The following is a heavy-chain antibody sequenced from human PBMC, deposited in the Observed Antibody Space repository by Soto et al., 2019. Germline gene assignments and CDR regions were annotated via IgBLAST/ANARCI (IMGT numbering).Heavy chain of an antibody. J-gene: IGHJ3*02. Sequence: SETLSLTCAVYGGSFSGYYWSWIRQPPGKGLEWIGEINHSGSTNYNPSLKSRVTISVDTSKNQFPLKLSSVTAADTAVYYCARGSFPVYYYGSGSYYNELQAFDIWGQGTMVTVSS. V-gene: IGHV4-34*01. CDR3: ARGSFPVYYYGSGSYYNELQAFDI. CDR1: GGSFSGYY. CDR2: INHSGST. D-gene: IGHD3-10*01.